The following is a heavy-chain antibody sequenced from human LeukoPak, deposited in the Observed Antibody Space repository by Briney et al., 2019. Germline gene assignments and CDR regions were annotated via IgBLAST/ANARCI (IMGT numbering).Heavy chain of an antibody. CDR1: GFTFSSGY. V-gene: IGHV3-74*01. Sequence: GGSLRLSCAVSGFTFSSGYMHWVRQPPGEGPVWVSRISSDGSNTIYADSVKGRFTISRDDARNPLYLQMNSLRDADAAVYYCARGTGGGVYWGQGTLVTVSS. CDR3: ARGTGGGVY. J-gene: IGHJ4*02. CDR2: ISSDGSNT. D-gene: IGHD1-14*01.